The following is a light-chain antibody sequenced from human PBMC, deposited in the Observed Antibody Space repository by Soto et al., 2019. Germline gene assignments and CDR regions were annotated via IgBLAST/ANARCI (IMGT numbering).Light chain of an antibody. CDR1: QSVSSY. CDR2: DAS. J-gene: IGKJ5*01. CDR3: QQRSSWPPTIT. V-gene: IGKV3-11*01. Sequence: EIVLTQSPGTLSLSPGDRATLSCRAIQSVSSYLAWYQQRPGQAPRLLIYDASYRATDIPPRFSGSGSGTDFTLTISSLEPEDFAVYYCQQRSSWPPTITFGQGTRLEIK.